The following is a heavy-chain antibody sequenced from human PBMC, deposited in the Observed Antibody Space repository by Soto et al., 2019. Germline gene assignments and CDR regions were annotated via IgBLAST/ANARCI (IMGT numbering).Heavy chain of an antibody. CDR1: GGSFSGYY. CDR2: INHSGST. D-gene: IGHD1-26*01. V-gene: IGHV4-34*01. CDR3: ARGRPRYSGSYYGGHY. Sequence: QVQLQQWGAGLLKPSETLSLTCAVYGGSFSGYYWSWIRQPPGKGLEWIGEINHSGSTNYNPSLKSRVTISVDTSKNQFSLKLSSVTAADTAVYYCARGRPRYSGSYYGGHYWGQGTLVTVSS. J-gene: IGHJ4*02.